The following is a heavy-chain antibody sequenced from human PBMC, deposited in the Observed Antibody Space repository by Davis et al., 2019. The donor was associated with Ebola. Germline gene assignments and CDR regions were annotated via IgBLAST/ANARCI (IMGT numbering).Heavy chain of an antibody. CDR2: ISYDGSNK. D-gene: IGHD6-6*01. CDR3: AKGVRSTSSVSY. V-gene: IGHV3-30*18. J-gene: IGHJ4*02. CDR1: GFTFSSYG. Sequence: GGSLRLSCAASGFTFSSYGMHWVRQAPGKGLEWVAVISYDGSNKYYADSVKGRFTISRDNSKNTLYLQMNSLRAEDTAVYYCAKGVRSTSSVSYWGQGTLVTVSS.